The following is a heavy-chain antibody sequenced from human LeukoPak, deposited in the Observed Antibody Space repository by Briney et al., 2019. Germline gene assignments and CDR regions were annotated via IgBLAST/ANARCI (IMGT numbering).Heavy chain of an antibody. V-gene: IGHV3-48*03. J-gene: IGHJ5*02. CDR2: ICGRGITT. CDR3: ARELEGSGFDP. Sequence: GGSLRLSCEGSGFTFSGYEMNWVRQAPGKGLEWISYICGRGITTFFADSVKGRFTISRDNAKNSVFLQMNSLRAEDTAVYYCARELEGSGFDPWGQGTQVTVSS. D-gene: IGHD6-19*01. CDR1: GFTFSGYE.